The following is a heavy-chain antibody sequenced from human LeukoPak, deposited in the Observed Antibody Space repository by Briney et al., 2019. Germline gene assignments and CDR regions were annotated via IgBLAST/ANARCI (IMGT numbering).Heavy chain of an antibody. Sequence: GGSLRLSCAASGFTFSSYSMNWVRQAPGKGLEWVSSISSSSSYIYYADSVKGRFTISRDNAKNSLYLQMNSLRAEDTAVYYCARVPYYYDSSGYRGGYYYYGMDVWGQGTTVTVSS. CDR2: ISSSSSYI. V-gene: IGHV3-21*01. CDR1: GFTFSSYS. J-gene: IGHJ6*02. CDR3: ARVPYYYDSSGYRGGYYYYGMDV. D-gene: IGHD3-22*01.